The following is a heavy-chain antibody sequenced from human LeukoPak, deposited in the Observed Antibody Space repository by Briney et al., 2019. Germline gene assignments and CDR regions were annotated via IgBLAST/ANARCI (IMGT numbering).Heavy chain of an antibody. CDR2: TYYRSTWLN. D-gene: IGHD6-19*01. J-gene: IGHJ4*02. CDR3: AREPHGSGLLFDY. Sequence: SQTLSLTCAISGDSVSSNSAAWNWIRQSPSRGLGWLGRTYYRSTWLNDYAGSLKSRISINPDTSKNQFSLQLNSVTPEDTAVYFCAREPHGSGLLFDYWGRGTLVTVSS. CDR1: GDSVSSNSAA. V-gene: IGHV6-1*01.